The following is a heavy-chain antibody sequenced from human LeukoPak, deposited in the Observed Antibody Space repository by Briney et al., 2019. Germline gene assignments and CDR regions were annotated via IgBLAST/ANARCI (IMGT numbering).Heavy chain of an antibody. J-gene: IGHJ6*02. Sequence: ASVKVSCKASGYTFTSYGMSWVRQAPGQGLEWIGWISAYNVNTNYAQKLQGRVTMTTDTSTSTAYMELRSLRSDDTAVYYCARGPEYYYGSGSYDYYGMDVWGQGTTVTVSS. CDR2: ISAYNVNT. CDR1: GYTFTSYG. CDR3: ARGPEYYYGSGSYDYYGMDV. D-gene: IGHD3-10*01. V-gene: IGHV1-18*01.